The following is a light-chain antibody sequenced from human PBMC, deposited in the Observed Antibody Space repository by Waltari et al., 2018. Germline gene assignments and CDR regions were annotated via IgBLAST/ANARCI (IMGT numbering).Light chain of an antibody. CDR1: QTVSTIA. CDR2: RTY. CDR3: QQYDGIVVT. J-gene: IGKJ4*01. Sequence: EIVLTQSPRTLSLSPGDRATLSCRASQTVSTIALSLYQQKPGQAPRVLIYRTYNRATGIPDRFSGSGSGTDFTLTINRLAPEDFAMYYCQQYDGIVVTFGGGTKV. V-gene: IGKV3-20*01.